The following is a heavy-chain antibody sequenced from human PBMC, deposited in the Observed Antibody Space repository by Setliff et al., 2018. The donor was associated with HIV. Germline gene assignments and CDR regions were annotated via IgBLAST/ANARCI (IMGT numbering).Heavy chain of an antibody. CDR3: VKSASWDLRGWLH. J-gene: IGHJ4*02. V-gene: IGHV3-30*02. Sequence: GGSLRLSCAASGFTFRQYGMHWVRQAPGKGLEWVAFVRFDGSDRYYLDSVKGRFTISRDNAKKALYLQMNSLRAEDSAVYYCVKSASWDLRGWLHWGQGTPVTVSS. D-gene: IGHD6-19*01. CDR2: VRFDGSDR. CDR1: GFTFRQYG.